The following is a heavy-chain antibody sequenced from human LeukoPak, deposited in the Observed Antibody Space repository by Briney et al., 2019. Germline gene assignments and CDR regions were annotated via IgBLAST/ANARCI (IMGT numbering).Heavy chain of an antibody. CDR3: ARARSDNYYSGVNY. V-gene: IGHV3-23*01. CDR2: IYGNAGRT. J-gene: IGHJ4*02. Sequence: GGSLRLSCAASGFTFSSHAMNWVRQAPGKGLEWVSGIYGNAGRTFYADSVKGRFTMSRDNCKNTLYLQMDSLRAEDTAMYYCARARSDNYYSGVNYWGQGTLVTVSS. CDR1: GFTFSSHA. D-gene: IGHD3-22*01.